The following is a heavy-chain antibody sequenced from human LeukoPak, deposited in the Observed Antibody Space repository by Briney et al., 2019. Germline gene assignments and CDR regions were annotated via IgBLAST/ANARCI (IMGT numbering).Heavy chain of an antibody. J-gene: IGHJ4*02. CDR3: AKAPSYDSSGYYSDY. Sequence: PGGSLRLSCAASGFTFSSYVMTWVRQAPGQGLEWVSSISGSGVSTYYADSVKGRFTISRDNSRNTPYLQMDSLRAEDTALYYCAKAPSYDSSGYYSDYWGQGTLVTVSS. CDR2: ISGSGVST. CDR1: GFTFSSYV. D-gene: IGHD3-22*01. V-gene: IGHV3-23*01.